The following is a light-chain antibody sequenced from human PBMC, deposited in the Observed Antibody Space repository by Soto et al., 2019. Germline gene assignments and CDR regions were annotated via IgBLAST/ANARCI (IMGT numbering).Light chain of an antibody. CDR1: QSVSNNY. V-gene: IGKV3-20*01. CDR3: QQYAASPRT. J-gene: IGKJ1*01. CDR2: GAS. Sequence: EVVLTQSPGTLSLSPRERATLSCRASQSVSNNYLAWYQHKPGQAPRLLIYGASNRAPGLPDRFSGSGSGPDFTLTSRRLEPEDFAVYYCQQYAASPRTFGQGTLVEVK.